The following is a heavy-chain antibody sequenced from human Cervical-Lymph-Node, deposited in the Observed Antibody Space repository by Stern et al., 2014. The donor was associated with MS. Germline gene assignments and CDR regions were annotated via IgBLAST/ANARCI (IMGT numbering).Heavy chain of an antibody. J-gene: IGHJ4*02. Sequence: VQLVESGAEVKKTGASVKVSCQTSGYTFTDYYLHWVRQAPGHGLEWMGIINPSGGSTSYAQKFQGRVTLTRDTSTGTVYMELSSLRSEDTAVYYCALMTTVTRGFDYWGQGTLVTVSS. CDR2: INPSGGST. CDR1: GYTFTDYY. D-gene: IGHD4-17*01. CDR3: ALMTTVTRGFDY. V-gene: IGHV1-46*01.